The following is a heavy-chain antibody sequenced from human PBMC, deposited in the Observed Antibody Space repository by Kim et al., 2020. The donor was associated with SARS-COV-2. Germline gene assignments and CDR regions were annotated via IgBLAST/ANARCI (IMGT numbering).Heavy chain of an antibody. Sequence: SVKVSCKASGGTFSSSAISWVRQAPGQGLEWMGGIIPIFGTANYAQKFQGRVTITADESTSTAYMELSSLRSEDTAVYYCARARVIAAQPRVGAFDIWGQGTMVTVSS. V-gene: IGHV1-69*13. CDR3: ARARVIAAQPRVGAFDI. CDR1: GGTFSSSA. J-gene: IGHJ3*02. D-gene: IGHD6-6*01. CDR2: IIPIFGTA.